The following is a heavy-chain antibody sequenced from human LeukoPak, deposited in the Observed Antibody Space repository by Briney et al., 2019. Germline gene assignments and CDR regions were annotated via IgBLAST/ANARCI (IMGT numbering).Heavy chain of an antibody. Sequence: PSETPSLTCTVSGGSISSYYWSWIRQPPGKGLEWLGYIYYSGSTNYNPSLKSRVTISVDTSKNQFSLKLSSVTAAETAVYYCARGRDGYNYFDYWGQGTLVTVSS. CDR1: GGSISSYY. V-gene: IGHV4-59*01. D-gene: IGHD5-24*01. CDR3: ARGRDGYNYFDY. CDR2: IYYSGST. J-gene: IGHJ4*02.